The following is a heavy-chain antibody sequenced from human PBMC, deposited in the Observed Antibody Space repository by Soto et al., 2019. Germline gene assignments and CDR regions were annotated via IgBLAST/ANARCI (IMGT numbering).Heavy chain of an antibody. V-gene: IGHV1-24*01. Sequence: ASVKVSCKVSGYTLTELSMHWVRQAPGKGLEWMGGFDPEDGETIYAQKFQGRVTMTEDTSTDTAYMELSSLRSEDTAVYYCATDLALPDAFDIWGQGTMVTVSS. CDR2: FDPEDGET. CDR1: GYTLTELS. J-gene: IGHJ3*02. CDR3: ATDLALPDAFDI.